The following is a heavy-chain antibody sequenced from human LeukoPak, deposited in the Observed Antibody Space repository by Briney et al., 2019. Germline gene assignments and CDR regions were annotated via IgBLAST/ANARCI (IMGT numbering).Heavy chain of an antibody. V-gene: IGHV3-48*02. D-gene: IGHD3-16*01. CDR2: ISSSSSTI. CDR3: ARDRGSDS. CDR1: GLIFSTYS. Sequence: GGSLRLSCAASGLIFSTYSMNWVRQAPGKGLEWVSYISSSSSTIYYADSVKGRFTISRDNAKNSLHLQMNSLRDDDTAVYYCARDRGSDSWGQGTLVTVSS. J-gene: IGHJ4*02.